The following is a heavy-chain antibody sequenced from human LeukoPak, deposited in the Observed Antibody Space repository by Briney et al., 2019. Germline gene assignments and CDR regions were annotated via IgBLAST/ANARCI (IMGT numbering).Heavy chain of an antibody. D-gene: IGHD4-17*01. J-gene: IGHJ4*02. Sequence: LGESLKISCKGSGYTFSRHWIAWVRQMPGKGLDWMGIIYPDDSDTRYSPSFQGQVTISADKSISTAYLQWGSLKASATATYYYAIIYADSRSFHFGGQGTLVTVSS. CDR1: GYTFSRHW. V-gene: IGHV5-51*01. CDR3: AIIYADSRSFHF. CDR2: IYPDDSDT.